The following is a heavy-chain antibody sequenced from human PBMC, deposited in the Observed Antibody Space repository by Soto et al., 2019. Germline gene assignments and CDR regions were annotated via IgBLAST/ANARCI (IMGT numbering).Heavy chain of an antibody. V-gene: IGHV4-31*03. Sequence: QVQLQESGPGLVKPSQTLSLTCTVSGGSISSSDDYWSWIRQHPGKGLEWIGYIYYSGSTYYNPSXXSRVTISVDTSXXXFXXKLSSVTAADTAVYYCARENVETXMSXAYYYAMDVWGQGTTVTVSS. CDR3: ARENVETXMSXAYYYAMDV. CDR2: IYYSGST. J-gene: IGHJ6*02. D-gene: IGHD5-18*01. CDR1: GGSISSSDDY.